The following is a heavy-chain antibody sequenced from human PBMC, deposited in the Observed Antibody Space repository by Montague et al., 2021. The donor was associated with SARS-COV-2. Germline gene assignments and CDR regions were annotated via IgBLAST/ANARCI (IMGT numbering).Heavy chain of an antibody. D-gene: IGHD3-10*01. CDR3: GLGRGFAVGNHYYYSYGWDV. CDR1: GGSIRSNSHF. Sequence: SETLSLTCTVSGGSIRSNSHFWGWFRQPPGQRLEWIGTISYSGSTYYSPSLKSRVIISADTSKNQFSQNLRSVTAADTAVYFCGLGRGFAVGNHYYYSYGWDVWGQGTTVTVSS. J-gene: IGHJ6*02. CDR2: ISYSGST. V-gene: IGHV4-39*07.